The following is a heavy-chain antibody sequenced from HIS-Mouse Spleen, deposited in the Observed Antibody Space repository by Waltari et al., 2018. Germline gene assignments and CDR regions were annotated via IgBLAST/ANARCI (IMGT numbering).Heavy chain of an antibody. J-gene: IGHJ2*01. V-gene: IGHV4-39*07. CDR1: GVSFSRSTYS. Sequence: QLQLQESGPGLVKPSETLFLTCTVSGVSFSRSTYSWGWIRQPPGKGLEWIGSIYYSGSTYYNPSLKSRVTISVDTSKNQFSLKLSSVTAADTAVYYCAREIPYSSSWYDWYFDLWGRGTLVTVSS. D-gene: IGHD6-13*01. CDR2: IYYSGST. CDR3: AREIPYSSSWYDWYFDL.